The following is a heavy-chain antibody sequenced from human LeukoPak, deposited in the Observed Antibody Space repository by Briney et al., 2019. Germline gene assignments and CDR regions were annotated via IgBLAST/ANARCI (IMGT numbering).Heavy chain of an antibody. CDR3: ARDRRASYMDV. V-gene: IGHV3-33*01. CDR1: GFTFSSHG. D-gene: IGHD2-21*01. J-gene: IGHJ6*02. Sequence: GGSLRLSCAASGFTFSSHGMHWVRQAPGKGLEWVAVIWYDGSIKYYVDSVKGRFTISRDNSKNTLYLQMNSLRAEDTAVYYCARDRRASYMDVWGQGSTVTVSS. CDR2: IWYDGSIK.